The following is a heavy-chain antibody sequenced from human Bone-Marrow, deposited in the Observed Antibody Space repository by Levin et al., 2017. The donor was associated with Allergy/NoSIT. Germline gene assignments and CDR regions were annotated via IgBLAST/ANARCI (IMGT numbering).Heavy chain of an antibody. Sequence: KSGGSLRLSCEAAGFTFSDFYLSWIRQAPGKGLEWLSFISGRGDVTDYADSVKGRFTISRDNAKNSIYLQMDSLRAEDTALYFCARGFAYWGRGTQVTVSS. CDR2: ISGRGDVT. J-gene: IGHJ4*02. CDR1: GFTFSDFY. CDR3: ARGFAY. V-gene: IGHV3-11*01.